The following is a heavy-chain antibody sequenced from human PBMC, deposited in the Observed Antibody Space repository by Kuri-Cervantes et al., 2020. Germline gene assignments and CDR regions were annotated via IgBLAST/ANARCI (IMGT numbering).Heavy chain of an antibody. V-gene: IGHV3-21*01. D-gene: IGHD2-15*01. J-gene: IGHJ4*02. CDR3: ARGGYCSGVGCYSRFYYFDY. CDR2: ISGSSGNI. CDR1: GFTFSSYA. Sequence: GGSLRLSCAASGFTFSSYAMSWVRQAPGKGLEWVSAISGSSGNIHYADSVKGRFTISRDNAKNSLYLQMNSLRAEDTAVYYCARGGYCSGVGCYSRFYYFDYWGQGALVTVSS.